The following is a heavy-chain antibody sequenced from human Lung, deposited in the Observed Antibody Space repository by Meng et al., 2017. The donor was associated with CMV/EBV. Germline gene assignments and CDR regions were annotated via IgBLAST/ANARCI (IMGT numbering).Heavy chain of an antibody. J-gene: IGHJ4*02. CDR1: TFTGQD. D-gene: IGHD3-3*01. CDR3: ARVIGQFSGPDFWSGYFDY. Sequence: TFTGQDLYWVRQAPGQGLEWVGMINPSGGSTSYAPKFQGRVTVTSDTSTSTVYMELSSLRSEDTAVFYCARVIGQFSGPDFWSGYFDYWGQGTLVTVSS. CDR2: INPSGGST. V-gene: IGHV1-46*01.